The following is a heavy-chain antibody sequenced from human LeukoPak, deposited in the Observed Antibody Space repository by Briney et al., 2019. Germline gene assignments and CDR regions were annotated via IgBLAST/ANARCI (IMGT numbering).Heavy chain of an antibody. V-gene: IGHV4-59*01. CDR3: ARGHHGDS. D-gene: IGHD1-14*01. CDR1: GGSISLYY. J-gene: IGHJ4*02. Sequence: SETLSLTCTVSGGSISLYYWSWIRQPPGKGLEWIGYVYYSGSTDYNPSLKGRVTISVDTSKNQFSLKLSSVTSADTATYYCARGHHGDSWGQGTLVTVSS. CDR2: VYYSGST.